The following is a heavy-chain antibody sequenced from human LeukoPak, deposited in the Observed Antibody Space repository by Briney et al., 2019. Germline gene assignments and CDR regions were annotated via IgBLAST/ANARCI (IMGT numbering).Heavy chain of an antibody. Sequence: QPGGSLRLSCAASGFTFSTYWMTWVRQAPGKGLEWVANIKQDGTEKYYVDSVKGRFTVSRDNAKNSLYLQMNSLRAEDTAVYYCARYRGSGGQRLDYWGQGTLVTVSS. CDR3: ARYRGSGGQRLDY. CDR2: IKQDGTEK. J-gene: IGHJ4*02. CDR1: GFTFSTYW. D-gene: IGHD3-16*01. V-gene: IGHV3-7*01.